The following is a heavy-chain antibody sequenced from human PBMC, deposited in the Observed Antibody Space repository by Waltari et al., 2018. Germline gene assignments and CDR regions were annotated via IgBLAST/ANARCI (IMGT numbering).Heavy chain of an antibody. CDR1: GFTVRNTY. V-gene: IGHV3-53*01. CDR3: ARGPQEWFAV. Sequence: DVQLVEAGGGLMQSGGSRILSCVAAGFTVRNTYINWFRQAPGKGMDWVSVINNGGITYYTDSVKGRFTISRDNSKNTVYLQMNSLTAEDTGIYYCARGPQEWFAVWGQGTQVTV. D-gene: IGHD3-3*01. J-gene: IGHJ4*02. CDR2: INNGGIT.